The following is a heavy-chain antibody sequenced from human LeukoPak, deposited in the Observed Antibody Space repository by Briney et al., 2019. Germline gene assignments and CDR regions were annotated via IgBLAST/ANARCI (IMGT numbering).Heavy chain of an antibody. CDR3: ATEGEYYYDSSGYYCDY. D-gene: IGHD3-22*01. CDR1: GFTFSSYA. V-gene: IGHV3-23*01. CDR2: ISGSGGST. Sequence: GGSLRLSCAASGFTFSSYAMSWVRQAPGKGLEWVSAISGSGGSTYYADSVKGRFTISRDNSKNTLYLQMNSLRAEDTAVYYCATEGEYYYDSSGYYCDYWGQGTLVTVSS. J-gene: IGHJ4*02.